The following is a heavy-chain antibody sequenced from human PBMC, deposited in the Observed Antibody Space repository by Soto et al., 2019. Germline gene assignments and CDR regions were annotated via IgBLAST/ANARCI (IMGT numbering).Heavy chain of an antibody. CDR1: GFTFSSFF. CDR3: ARTSMQSRGYSYGHGGMDV. V-gene: IGHV3-23*01. D-gene: IGHD5-18*01. CDR2: IDTSGGVT. Sequence: GSLRLSCTASGFTFSSFFMDWVRQAPGKGPEWVSGIDTSGGVTKYADSVKGHVTISADKSISTAYLQWSSLKASDTAMYYCARTSMQSRGYSYGHGGMDVWGQGTTVTVSS. J-gene: IGHJ6*02.